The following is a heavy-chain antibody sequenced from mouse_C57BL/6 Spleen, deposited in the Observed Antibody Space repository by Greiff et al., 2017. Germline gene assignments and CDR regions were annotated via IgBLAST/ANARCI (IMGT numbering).Heavy chain of an antibody. CDR3: ASYGYDEGAWFAY. D-gene: IGHD2-2*01. CDR2: IYPGDGDT. CDR1: GYAFSSSW. Sequence: QVQLKESGPELVKPGASVKISCKASGYAFSSSWMNWVKQRPGKGLEWIGRIYPGDGDTNYNGKFKGKATLTADKSSSTAYMQLSSLTSEDSAVYFCASYGYDEGAWFAYWGQGTLVTVSA. J-gene: IGHJ3*01. V-gene: IGHV1-82*01.